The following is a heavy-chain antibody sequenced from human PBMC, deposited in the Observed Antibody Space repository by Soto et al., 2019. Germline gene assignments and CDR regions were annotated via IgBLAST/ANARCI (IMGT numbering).Heavy chain of an antibody. J-gene: IGHJ6*02. CDR3: ATGAYCSGGSCSDYYYYYYGMDL. V-gene: IGHV1-58*01. CDR2: LVVGTGNT. Sequence: SVKVSCKTSGFTFRSSAVQWVRQARGQRLEWIGWLVVGTGNTNYAQKFQQRVTISSDRSTNTVSMELSSLTSEDTAVYYCATGAYCSGGSCSDYYYYYYGMDLWGQGTTVTVSS. CDR1: GFTFRSSA. D-gene: IGHD2-15*01.